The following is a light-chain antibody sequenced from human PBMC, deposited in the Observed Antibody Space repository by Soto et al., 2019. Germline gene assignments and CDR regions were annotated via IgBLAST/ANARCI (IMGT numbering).Light chain of an antibody. V-gene: IGKV3-11*01. CDR1: QSVSHA. CDR2: DAS. J-gene: IGKJ5*01. CDR3: QQRGSWPPSIT. Sequence: EVVLTQSPATLSLSPVDRATLSCRSSQSVSHALAWYQQKPGQAPRLLIHDASSRATGIPARFSGSGSETDFTLTISSLEPEDFAVYYCQQRGSWPPSITFGQGTRLEI.